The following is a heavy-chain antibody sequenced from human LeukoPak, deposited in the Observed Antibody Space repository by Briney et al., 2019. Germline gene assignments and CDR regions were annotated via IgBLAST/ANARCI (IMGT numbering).Heavy chain of an antibody. Sequence: GGSLRLSCAASGFTFSDYYMSWIRQAPGKGLEWVSYISSSGSTIYYADSVKGRFTISRDNAKNSLYLQMNSLRAEDTAVYYCAREMVNTMVRGVSYYFDYWGQGTLVTVSS. J-gene: IGHJ4*02. CDR1: GFTFSDYY. CDR2: ISSSGSTI. CDR3: AREMVNTMVRGVSYYFDY. V-gene: IGHV3-11*04. D-gene: IGHD3-10*01.